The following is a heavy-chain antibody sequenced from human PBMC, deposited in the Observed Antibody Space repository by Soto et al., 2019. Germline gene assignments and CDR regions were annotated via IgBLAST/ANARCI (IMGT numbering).Heavy chain of an antibody. CDR1: GGSISSYY. CDR2: IYYSGST. D-gene: IGHD2-15*01. CDR3: ARGDCSGGTCYLGYYYMDV. J-gene: IGHJ6*03. Sequence: QVQLQESGPGLVKPSETLSLTCTVSGGSISSYYWSWIRQPPGKGLEWIGYIYYSGSTNYNPSLKSRVTMSVDTSKNQFSLKLSSVTAADTAVYYCARGDCSGGTCYLGYYYMDVWGKGTTVTVSS. V-gene: IGHV4-59*01.